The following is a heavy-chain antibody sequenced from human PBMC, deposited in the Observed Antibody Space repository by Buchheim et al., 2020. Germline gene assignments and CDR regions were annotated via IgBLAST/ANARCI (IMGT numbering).Heavy chain of an antibody. CDR1: GGSISSYY. V-gene: IGHV4-59*01. D-gene: IGHD2-8*01. CDR3: AILYCTNGNFDY. Sequence: QVQLQESGPGLVKPSETLSLTCTVSGGSISSYYWSWIRQPPGKGLEWIGYIYYSGSTNYNPSLKSRVTISVDTSKNQFSLKLSSVTAADTAVYYCAILYCTNGNFDYWGQGTL. CDR2: IYYSGST. J-gene: IGHJ4*02.